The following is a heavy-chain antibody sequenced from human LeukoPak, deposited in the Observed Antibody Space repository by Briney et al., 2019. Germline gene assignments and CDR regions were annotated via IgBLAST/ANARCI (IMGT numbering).Heavy chain of an antibody. CDR1: GYTFTGYY. CDR2: INPNSGGT. Sequence: ASVKVSCKASGYTFTGYYMHWVRQAPGQGLEWMGWINPNSGGTNYARKFQGRVTMTRDTSTSTVYMELSSLRSEDTAVYYCARDRVTRWLQNPYYFDYWGQGTLVTVSS. V-gene: IGHV1-2*02. D-gene: IGHD5-24*01. J-gene: IGHJ4*02. CDR3: ARDRVTRWLQNPYYFDY.